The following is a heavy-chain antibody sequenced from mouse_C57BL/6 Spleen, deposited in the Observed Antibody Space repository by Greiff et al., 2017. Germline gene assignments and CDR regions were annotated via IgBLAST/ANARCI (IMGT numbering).Heavy chain of an antibody. CDR1: GFNIKDYY. V-gene: IGHV14-1*01. CDR3: TTSAVVGSWSFDV. J-gene: IGHJ1*03. D-gene: IGHD1-1*01. Sequence: EVQLQQSGAELVRPGASVKLSCTASGFNIKDYYMHCVKQRPEQGLEWIGRIDPEDGDTAYDPKFQGKATMTADTSSNRAYLQLSSLTSEDTAVYYCTTSAVVGSWSFDVWGTGTTVTVSS. CDR2: IDPEDGDT.